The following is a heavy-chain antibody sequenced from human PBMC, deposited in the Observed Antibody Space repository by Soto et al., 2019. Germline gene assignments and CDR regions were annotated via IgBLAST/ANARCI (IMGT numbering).Heavy chain of an antibody. CDR1: GGSISSYY. Sequence: SETLSLTCTVSGGSISSYYWSWIRQPPGKGLEWIGYIYYSGSTNYNPSLKSRVTISVDTSKNQFSLKLSSVTAADTAVYYCARDYYDSSGYYFLGAFDIWGQGTMVT. V-gene: IGHV4-59*01. D-gene: IGHD3-22*01. CDR3: ARDYYDSSGYYFLGAFDI. J-gene: IGHJ3*02. CDR2: IYYSGST.